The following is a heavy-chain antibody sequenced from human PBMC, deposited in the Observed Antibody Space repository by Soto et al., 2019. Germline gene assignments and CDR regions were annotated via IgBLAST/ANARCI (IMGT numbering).Heavy chain of an antibody. J-gene: IGHJ3*02. CDR2: ISYDGSNK. V-gene: IGHV3-30*18. Sequence: GGSLRLSCAASGFTFSSYGMHWVRQAPGKGLEWVAVISYDGSNKYYADSVKGRFTISRDNSKNTLYLQMNSLRAEDTAVYYCANLLGNDAFDIWGQGTMVTVSS. CDR3: ANLLGNDAFDI. D-gene: IGHD1-26*01. CDR1: GFTFSSYG.